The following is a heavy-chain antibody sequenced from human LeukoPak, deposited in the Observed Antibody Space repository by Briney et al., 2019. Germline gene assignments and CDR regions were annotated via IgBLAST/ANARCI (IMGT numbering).Heavy chain of an antibody. Sequence: GGSLRLSCAASGFTFSSYSMNWVRQAPGKWLEWVSSISSSSSYIYYADSVKGRFTISRDNAKNSLYLQMNSLRAEDTAVYYCARGTGNYFDYWGQGTLVTVSS. CDR3: ARGTGNYFDY. CDR2: ISSSSSYI. D-gene: IGHD3-10*01. V-gene: IGHV3-21*01. CDR1: GFTFSSYS. J-gene: IGHJ4*02.